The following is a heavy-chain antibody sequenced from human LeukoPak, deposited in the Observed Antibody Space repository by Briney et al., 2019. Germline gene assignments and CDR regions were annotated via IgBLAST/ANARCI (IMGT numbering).Heavy chain of an antibody. J-gene: IGHJ3*01. V-gene: IGHV3-23*01. Sequence: PGGSLRLSCAASAFTFSSYSMSWVRQGPGKGLEWVSTISGGGYSTYYADSVKGRFTVSRDNPKNTLYLQMNSLRAEDTAVYYCAKDLRAASDAFDVWGQGTMVTVSS. D-gene: IGHD2-15*01. CDR1: AFTFSSYS. CDR3: AKDLRAASDAFDV. CDR2: ISGGGYST.